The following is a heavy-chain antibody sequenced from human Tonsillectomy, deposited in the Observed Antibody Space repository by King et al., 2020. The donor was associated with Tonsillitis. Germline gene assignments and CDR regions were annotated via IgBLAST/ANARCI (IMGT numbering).Heavy chain of an antibody. CDR1: GFTFSNYW. V-gene: IGHV3-7*01. CDR2: IKQDGSEK. J-gene: IGHJ4*02. CDR3: AGGSDRSGPNYFDF. Sequence: VQLVESGGGLVQPGGSLRLSCAASGFTFSNYWMTWVRQAPGKGLEWVAYIKQDGSEKFYVDSVKGRFTISRDNAKNSLYLQINSLRVEDTAVYYCAGGSDRSGPNYFDFWGQGTLVTVSS. D-gene: IGHD1-26*01.